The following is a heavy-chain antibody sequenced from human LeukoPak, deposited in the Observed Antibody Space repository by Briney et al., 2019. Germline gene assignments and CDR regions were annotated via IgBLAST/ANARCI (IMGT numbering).Heavy chain of an antibody. V-gene: IGHV4-34*01. CDR2: INHSGST. J-gene: IGHJ6*03. D-gene: IGHD2-2*01. CDR3: GRALVVVPAAQARYYYYYMDV. Sequence: SETLSLTCAVYGGSFSGYSWSWIRQPPGKGLEWIGEINHSGSTNYNPSLKSRVTISVDTSKNQFSLKLSSVTAAATSWDYWGRALVVVPAAQARYYYYYMDVWAKGPRSPSP. CDR1: GGSFSGYS.